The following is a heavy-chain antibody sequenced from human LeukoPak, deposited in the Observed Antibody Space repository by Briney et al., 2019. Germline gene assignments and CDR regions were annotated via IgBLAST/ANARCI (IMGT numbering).Heavy chain of an antibody. Sequence: PGGSLRLSCTASGFTFSSYAMSWVRQAPGKGLEWVSSISSSSSYIYYADSVKGRFTISRDNAKNSLYLQMNSLRAEDTAVYYCARVRATFGGTTKYCDYWGQGTLVTVSS. D-gene: IGHD3-16*01. V-gene: IGHV3-21*01. CDR1: GFTFSSYA. CDR2: ISSSSSYI. J-gene: IGHJ4*02. CDR3: ARVRATFGGTTKYCDY.